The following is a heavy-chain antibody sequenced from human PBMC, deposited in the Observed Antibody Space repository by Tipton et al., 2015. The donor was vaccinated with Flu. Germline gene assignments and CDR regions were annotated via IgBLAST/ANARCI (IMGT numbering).Heavy chain of an antibody. Sequence: QLVQSGAEVKKPGASVKVSCKASGYTFTTYGISWVRQAPGQGLEWMGWISGYSGNTHSAQKLLSRVTMTTDTSTTTAYMELRSLRSDDTAVYYCARDSWGGYSHLDYWGQGTLVTVSS. D-gene: IGHD6-13*01. CDR2: ISGYSGNT. CDR1: GYTFTTYG. J-gene: IGHJ4*02. CDR3: ARDSWGGYSHLDY. V-gene: IGHV1-18*04.